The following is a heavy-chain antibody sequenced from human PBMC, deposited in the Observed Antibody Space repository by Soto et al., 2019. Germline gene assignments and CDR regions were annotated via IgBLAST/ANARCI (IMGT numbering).Heavy chain of an antibody. CDR1: GYSFTSYW. V-gene: IGHV5-51*01. J-gene: IGHJ6*03. CDR2: IYPGDSDT. CDR3: ARQLSRTVTTTPGDYYMDV. Sequence: GESLKISCKGSGYSFTSYWSGWVRQIPGKGLEWMGIIYPGDSDTRYSPSFQGQVTISADKPISTAYLQWSSLKASDTAMYYCARQLSRTVTTTPGDYYMDVWGKGTTVTVSS. D-gene: IGHD4-4*01.